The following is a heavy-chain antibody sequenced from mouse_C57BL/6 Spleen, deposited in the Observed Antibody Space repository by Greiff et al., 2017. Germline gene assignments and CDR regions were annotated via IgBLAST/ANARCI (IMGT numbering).Heavy chain of an antibody. V-gene: IGHV1-82*01. J-gene: IGHJ4*01. D-gene: IGHD3-1*01. CDR1: GYAFSSSW. Sequence: LQQSGPELVKPGASVKISCKASGYAFSSSWMNWVKQRPGKGLEWIGRIYPGDGDTNYNGKFKGKATLTADKSSSTAYMQLSSLTSEDSAVYFCARFSSGYAMDYWGQGTSVTVSS. CDR2: IYPGDGDT. CDR3: ARFSSGYAMDY.